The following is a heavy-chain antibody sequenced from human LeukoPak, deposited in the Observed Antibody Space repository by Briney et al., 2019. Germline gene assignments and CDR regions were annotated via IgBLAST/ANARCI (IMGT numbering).Heavy chain of an antibody. J-gene: IGHJ5*02. D-gene: IGHD6-13*01. V-gene: IGHV1-69*01. CDR2: IITIFGTA. CDR3: ARDARQQLVNWFDP. Sequence: ASVKVSCKASGGTFSIYAISWVRQAPGQGREGMGGIITIFGTANYAQKFQGRVTITADESTSTAYMELSSLRSEDTAAYYCARDARQQLVNWFDPWGQGTLVTVSS. CDR1: GGTFSIYA.